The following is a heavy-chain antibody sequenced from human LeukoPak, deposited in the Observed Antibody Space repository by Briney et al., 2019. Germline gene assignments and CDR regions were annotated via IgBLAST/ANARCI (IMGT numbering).Heavy chain of an antibody. Sequence: GGSLRLSCAASGFTFSSYGMHWVRQAPGKGLEWVAVVWDDGSSQNYADSVKGRLTISRDNSKNLVFLQMNSLRAEDTAVYYCAKDQWNPDFWGQGTLVSVSS. D-gene: IGHD6-19*01. CDR3: AKDQWNPDF. V-gene: IGHV3-33*06. CDR2: VWDDGSSQ. J-gene: IGHJ4*02. CDR1: GFTFSSYG.